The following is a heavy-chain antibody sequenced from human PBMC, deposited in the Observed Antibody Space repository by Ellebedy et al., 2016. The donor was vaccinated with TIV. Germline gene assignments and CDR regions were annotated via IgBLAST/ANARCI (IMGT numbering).Heavy chain of an antibody. CDR2: IYSVGST. Sequence: GESLKISCAASGFTVSSNYMSWVRQAPGKGLEWVSVIYSVGSTYYADSVKGRFTISRDSSKNTLYLQMNSLRAEDTAVYYCAKGGWLPYYFDYWGQGTLVTVSS. CDR1: GFTVSSNY. CDR3: AKGGWLPYYFDY. J-gene: IGHJ4*02. V-gene: IGHV3-66*01. D-gene: IGHD3-22*01.